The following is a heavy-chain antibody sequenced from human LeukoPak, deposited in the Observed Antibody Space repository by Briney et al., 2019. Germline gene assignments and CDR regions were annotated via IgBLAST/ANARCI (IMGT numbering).Heavy chain of an antibody. CDR3: AHTIPGETSGWDNAEYFQH. CDR1: GFSLSSSGVG. V-gene: IGHV2-5*01. Sequence: SGPTLVNPTQTLTLTCTFSGFSLSSSGVGVGWIRQPPRKALEWLAVIYWNGDKRYSPSLKSRLTLTKDTSKNQVDLTMTNMDPVDTATYYCAHTIPGETSGWDNAEYFQHWGQGTLVTVSS. J-gene: IGHJ1*01. D-gene: IGHD6-19*01. CDR2: IYWNGDK.